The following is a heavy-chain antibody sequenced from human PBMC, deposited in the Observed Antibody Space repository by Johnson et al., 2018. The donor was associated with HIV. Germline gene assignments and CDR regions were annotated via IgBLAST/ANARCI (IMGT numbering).Heavy chain of an antibody. CDR1: GFTFSSYA. CDR3: AKGLAVSPWADAFDI. D-gene: IGHD6-19*01. J-gene: IGHJ3*02. Sequence: QMQLVESGGGVVQPGRSLRLSCAASGFTFSSYAMYWVRQAPGKGLEWVAGILYDGSNKYHADSVKGRFTISRDNSKNTLYLQMNSLRAEDTAVYYCAKGLAVSPWADAFDIWGQGTMVTVSS. CDR2: ILYDGSNK. V-gene: IGHV3-30*14.